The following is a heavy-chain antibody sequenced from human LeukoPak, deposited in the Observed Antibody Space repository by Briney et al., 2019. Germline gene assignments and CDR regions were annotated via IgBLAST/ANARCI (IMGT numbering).Heavy chain of an antibody. CDR3: TKDASRFFVDA. J-gene: IGHJ5*02. CDR1: GFSSSDFY. CDR2: ISRSGSTI. Sequence: PGGSLRLSCAASGFSSSDFYMSWIRQAPGKGLEWISYISRSGSTIYHADSVKGRFTISRDNAKNSLYLQMDSLRADDTAIYYCTKDASRFFVDAWGQGTLVTVSS. D-gene: IGHD3-3*01. V-gene: IGHV3-11*04.